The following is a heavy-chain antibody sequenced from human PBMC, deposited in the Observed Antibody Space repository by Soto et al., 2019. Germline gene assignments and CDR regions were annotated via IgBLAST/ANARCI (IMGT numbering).Heavy chain of an antibody. Sequence: QVTLKESGPVLVKPTETLTLTCTVSGFSLSNARMGVSWIRQPPGKALEWLAHIFSNDETAYSTSLKTRLTISTDTSKSQVVLTMANMDPVDTATYYCARTVARMDLDSWGQGTLVTVSS. J-gene: IGHJ4*02. D-gene: IGHD2-21*01. CDR1: GFSLSNARMG. CDR3: ARTVARMDLDS. CDR2: IFSNDET. V-gene: IGHV2-26*01.